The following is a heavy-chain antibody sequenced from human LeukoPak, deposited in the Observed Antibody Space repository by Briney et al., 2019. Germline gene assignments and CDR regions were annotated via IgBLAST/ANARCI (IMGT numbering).Heavy chain of an antibody. CDR2: IYYSGST. Sequence: SETLSLTCTVSGGSISSSSYYWGWIRQPPGKGLEWIGSIYYSGSTYYNPSLKSRVTISVDTSKNQFSLKLSSVTAADTAVYYCASLFDPCELHPLASTFDYWGQGTLVTVSS. CDR3: ASLFDPCELHPLASTFDY. D-gene: IGHD1-26*01. J-gene: IGHJ4*02. V-gene: IGHV4-39*01. CDR1: GGSISSSSYY.